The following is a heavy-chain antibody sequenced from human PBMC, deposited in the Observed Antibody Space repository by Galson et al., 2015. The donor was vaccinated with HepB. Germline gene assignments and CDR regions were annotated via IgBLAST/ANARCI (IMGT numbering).Heavy chain of an antibody. J-gene: IGHJ6*03. CDR3: ATAERDYYYYYMDV. Sequence: SVKVSCKVSGYTLTELSMHWVRQAPGKGLEWMGGFDPEDGETIYAQKFQGRVTMTEDTSTDTAYIELSSLRSEDTAVYYCATAERDYYYYYMDVWGKGTTVTVSS. V-gene: IGHV1-24*01. D-gene: IGHD1-1*01. CDR1: GYTLTELS. CDR2: FDPEDGET.